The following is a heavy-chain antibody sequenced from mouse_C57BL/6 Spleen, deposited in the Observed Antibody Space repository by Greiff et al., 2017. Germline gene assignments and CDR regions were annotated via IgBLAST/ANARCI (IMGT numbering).Heavy chain of an antibody. CDR1: GFNIKDYY. CDR3: ISYGKGTLDY. J-gene: IGHJ2*01. Sequence: EVQLQQSGAELVRPGASVKLSCTASGFNIKDYYMHWVKQRPEQGLEWIGRIDPEDGDTEYAPKFQGKATMTADTSSNTAYLQLSSLTSEDTAVYYCISYGKGTLDYWGQGTTLTVSS. V-gene: IGHV14-1*01. D-gene: IGHD2-1*01. CDR2: IDPEDGDT.